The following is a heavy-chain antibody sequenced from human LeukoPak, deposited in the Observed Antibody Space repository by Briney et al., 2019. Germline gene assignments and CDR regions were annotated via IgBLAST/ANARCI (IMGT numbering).Heavy chain of an antibody. J-gene: IGHJ6*02. CDR1: GYSFTGYG. V-gene: IGHV1-18*01. Sequence: GATVKVSCKASGYSFTGYGISWVRQAPGQGLEWMGWISAYNGNTNYAQNLQGRVTMTTDTSTSTAYMELRSLRSDDTAAYYCARSSKFLENYYYYGMDVWGQGTTVTVSS. D-gene: IGHD4-4*01. CDR2: ISAYNGNT. CDR3: ARSSKFLENYYYYGMDV.